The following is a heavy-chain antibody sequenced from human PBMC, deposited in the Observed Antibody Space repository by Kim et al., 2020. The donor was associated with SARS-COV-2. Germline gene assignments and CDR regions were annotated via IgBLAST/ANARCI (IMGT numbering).Heavy chain of an antibody. Sequence: SETLSLTCTVSGGSISSTIYSWGWIRQPPGKTLEWIGSIFYSGRAYYNPSLRSRVTLSVDTSKNQVSLNLSSVTAADTAVYYCAGMRGPVAGTQFVEYGGQGTLVTVSS. D-gene: IGHD6-19*01. CDR3: AGMRGPVAGTQFVEY. CDR1: GGSISSTIYS. V-gene: IGHV4-39*01. CDR2: IFYSGRA. J-gene: IGHJ4*02.